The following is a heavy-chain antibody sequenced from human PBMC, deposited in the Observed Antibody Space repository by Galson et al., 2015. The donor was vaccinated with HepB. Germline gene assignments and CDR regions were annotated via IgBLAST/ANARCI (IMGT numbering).Heavy chain of an antibody. J-gene: IGHJ6*02. CDR2: ISGSGGST. Sequence: SLRLSCAASGFTFSSYAMSWVRQAPGKGLEWVSAISGSGGSTYYADSVKGRFTISRDNSKNTLYLQMNSLRAEDTAVYYCAKGTTTMVRGGTVLHYYYYGMDVWGQGTTVTVSS. D-gene: IGHD3-10*01. CDR1: GFTFSSYA. CDR3: AKGTTTMVRGGTVLHYYYYGMDV. V-gene: IGHV3-23*01.